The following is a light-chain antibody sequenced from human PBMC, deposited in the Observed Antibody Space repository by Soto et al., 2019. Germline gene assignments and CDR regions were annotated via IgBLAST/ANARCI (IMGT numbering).Light chain of an antibody. Sequence: EIVLTQSPGTLSLSPGEGATLSCRASQSVSSSYLAWYQQKPGQAPRLLIYGASSRATGIPDRFSGSGSGTDFTLTISRLEPEDFATYFCQQYESYPLTFGGGTKVDIK. V-gene: IGKV3-20*01. CDR2: GAS. CDR3: QQYESYPLT. J-gene: IGKJ4*01. CDR1: QSVSSSY.